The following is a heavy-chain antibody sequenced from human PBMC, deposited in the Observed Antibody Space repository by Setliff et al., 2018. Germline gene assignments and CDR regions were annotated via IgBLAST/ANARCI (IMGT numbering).Heavy chain of an antibody. Sequence: PSETLSLTCTVSGGSIRSGSYYWSWIRQPAGKGLEWIGHIYTSGSTNYNPSLKSRVTISVDTSKNQFSLKLRSVTAADTAVYYCARVPTPATVDDYWGQGTLVTVSS. D-gene: IGHD4-17*01. CDR3: ARVPTPATVDDY. J-gene: IGHJ4*02. CDR1: GGSIRSGSYY. CDR2: IYTSGST. V-gene: IGHV4-61*09.